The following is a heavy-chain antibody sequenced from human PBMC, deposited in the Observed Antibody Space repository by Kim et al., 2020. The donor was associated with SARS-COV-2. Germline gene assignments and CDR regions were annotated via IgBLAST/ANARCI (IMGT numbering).Heavy chain of an antibody. V-gene: IGHV4-39*01. J-gene: IGHJ4*02. CDR3: ARLSGYSGYDPFDY. Sequence: NPALKSRVTISVDTSKNQFSLKLSSVTAADTAVYYCARLSGYSGYDPFDYWGQGTLVTVSS. D-gene: IGHD5-12*01.